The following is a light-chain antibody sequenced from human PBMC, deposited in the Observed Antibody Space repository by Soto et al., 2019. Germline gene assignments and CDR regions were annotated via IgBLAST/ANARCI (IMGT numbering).Light chain of an antibody. CDR2: EVS. CDR1: SSDVGGYNY. CDR3: TSYTTSSTLVV. V-gene: IGLV2-14*01. Sequence: QSVLTQPASVSGSPGQSITISCTGTSSDVGGYNYVFWYQQYPGKAPKLMIYEVSNRPSGVSNRFSGSKSGNTASLTISGLQAEYEADYYCTSYTTSSTLVVFGGGTKLTVL. J-gene: IGLJ2*01.